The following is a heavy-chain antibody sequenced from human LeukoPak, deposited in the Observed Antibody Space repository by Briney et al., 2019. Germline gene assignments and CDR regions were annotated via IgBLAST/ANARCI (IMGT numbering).Heavy chain of an antibody. J-gene: IGHJ4*02. CDR2: IYHSGST. Sequence: SETLSLTCAVSGYSISSGYYWGWIRPPPGKGREWIGKIYHSGSTYYNPSLKRRVTISGDTSKNNFSLKVNSVTAGETAVYYCARHRRGVHTYYDILTGYSTHDYWGQGTLVTVSS. D-gene: IGHD3-9*01. CDR3: ARHRRGVHTYYDILTGYSTHDY. CDR1: GYSISSGYY. V-gene: IGHV4-38-2*01.